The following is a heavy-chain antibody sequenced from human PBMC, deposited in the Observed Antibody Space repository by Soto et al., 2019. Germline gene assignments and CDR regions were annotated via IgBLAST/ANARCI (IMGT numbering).Heavy chain of an antibody. D-gene: IGHD3-22*01. V-gene: IGHV3-30*18. CDR1: GFTFSSYG. Sequence: PGGCLRLSGAAAGFTFSSYGMHWVRQAPGKGLEWVALLSSDGSSRFYADSVKGRFTIPRDNSENTLYLQMNSLRNDDTAVYYWGKDRNSFGYDSFVHWGQGTLVTVSS. CDR3: GKDRNSFGYDSFVH. CDR2: LSSDGSSR. J-gene: IGHJ1*01.